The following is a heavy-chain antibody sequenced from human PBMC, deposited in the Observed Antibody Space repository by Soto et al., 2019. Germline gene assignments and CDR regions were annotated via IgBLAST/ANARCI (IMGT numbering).Heavy chain of an antibody. CDR2: IYYSGST. CDR1: GGSISSSSYY. D-gene: IGHD6-6*01. CDR3: ARLSSIAARCFYY. J-gene: IGHJ4*02. Sequence: SETLSLTCTVSGGSISSSSYYWGWIRQPPGKGLEWIGSIYYSGSTYYNPSLKSRVTISVDTSKNQFSLKLSSVTAADTAVYYCARLSSIAARCFYYWGQGTLVTVSS. V-gene: IGHV4-39*01.